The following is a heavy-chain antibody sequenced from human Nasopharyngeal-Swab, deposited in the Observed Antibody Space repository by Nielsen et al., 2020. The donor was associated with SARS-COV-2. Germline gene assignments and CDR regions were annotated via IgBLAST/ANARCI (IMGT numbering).Heavy chain of an antibody. CDR1: GGSISSGGYY. Sequence: SETLSLTCTVSGGSISSGGYYWSWIRQHPGKGLEWIGYIYYSGSTYYNPSLKSRVTISVDTSKNQFSLKLSSVTAADTAVYYCARHRGIAVAGPQFDYWGQGTLVTVSS. CDR3: ARHRGIAVAGPQFDY. V-gene: IGHV4-31*03. D-gene: IGHD6-19*01. CDR2: IYYSGST. J-gene: IGHJ4*02.